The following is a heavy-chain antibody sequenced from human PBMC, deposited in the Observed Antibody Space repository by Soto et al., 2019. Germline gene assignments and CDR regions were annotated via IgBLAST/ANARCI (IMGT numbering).Heavy chain of an antibody. CDR1: GGSITNDEW. J-gene: IGHJ5*02. V-gene: IGHV4-4*02. D-gene: IGHD3-10*01. Sequence: PSETLSLTCAVSGGSITNDEWWTWVRQPPGQGLEWIGEVYHSGSTNYNPSLKSRVTISVDRSKNQFSLRLSSVTAADTAVYYCTSRFYLSSGIYLRLDNWFDPWGQGTLVTVSS. CDR3: TSRFYLSSGIYLRLDNWFDP. CDR2: VYHSGST.